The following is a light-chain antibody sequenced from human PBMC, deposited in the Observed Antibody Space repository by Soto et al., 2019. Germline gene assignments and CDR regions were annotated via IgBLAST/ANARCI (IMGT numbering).Light chain of an antibody. CDR3: QQYNDWPMYS. J-gene: IGKJ2*01. Sequence: EIVMTQSPATLSVSPGERATLSCRASQSVYNKFAWYQQRPGQAPRLLIYGASTRATGIPARFSGGGSGTEFSLTISSLQSEDFAVYYCQQYNDWPMYSFGQGPRLEIK. CDR2: GAS. V-gene: IGKV3-15*01. CDR1: QSVYNK.